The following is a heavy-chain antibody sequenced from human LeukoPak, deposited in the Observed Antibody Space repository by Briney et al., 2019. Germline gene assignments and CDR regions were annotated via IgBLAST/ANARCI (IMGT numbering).Heavy chain of an antibody. J-gene: IGHJ4*02. D-gene: IGHD5-18*01. V-gene: IGHV1-58*01. CDR3: ARDGGNVDTAMATFDY. CDR1: GFTFTSSA. Sequence: SVKVSCKASGFTFTSSAVQWVRQARGQRLEWIGWIVVGSGNTNYAQKFQGRVTITADESTSTAYMELSSLRSEDTAVYYCARDGGNVDTAMATFDYWGQGTLVTVSS. CDR2: IVVGSGNT.